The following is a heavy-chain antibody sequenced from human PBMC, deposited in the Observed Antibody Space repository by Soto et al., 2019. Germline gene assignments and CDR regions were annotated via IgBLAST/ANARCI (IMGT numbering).Heavy chain of an antibody. V-gene: IGHV3-23*01. CDR2: IRGSGGRT. CDR1: GFTFSSYA. J-gene: IGHJ4*02. Sequence: GSLRLSCAASGFTFSSYAMSWVRQTPGERLEWVSSIRGSGGRTYYADSVKGRLTISRDNSKNTLYLQMNSLRAEDTAVYYCAKMNDTIFGVVMFDYWGQGTLVTVSS. CDR3: AKMNDTIFGVVMFDY. D-gene: IGHD3-3*01.